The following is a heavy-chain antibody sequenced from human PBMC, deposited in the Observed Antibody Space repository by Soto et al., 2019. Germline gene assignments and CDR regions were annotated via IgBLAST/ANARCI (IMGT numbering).Heavy chain of an antibody. D-gene: IGHD2-15*01. J-gene: IGHJ6*02. Sequence: QVQLVQSGAEVKKPGSSVKVSCKASGGTFSSYAISWVRQAPGQGLEWMGGIIPIFGTANYAQKFQGRVTMTADKSTSTAYMELSSLRSEDTAVYYCARSVVVVAATPYYYYGMDVWGQGTTVTVSS. CDR1: GGTFSSYA. CDR2: IIPIFGTA. CDR3: ARSVVVVAATPYYYYGMDV. V-gene: IGHV1-69*06.